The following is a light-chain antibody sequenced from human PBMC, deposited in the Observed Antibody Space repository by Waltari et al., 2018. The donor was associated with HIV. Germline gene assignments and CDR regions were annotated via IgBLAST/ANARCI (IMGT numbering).Light chain of an antibody. J-gene: IGLJ2*01. CDR1: SRHIGAYDS. CDR3: SSYGDNIRVL. Sequence: QSALTQPPSASGSLGQSVTISCTGSSRHIGAYDSVSWFQQHPNNAPKLLLYEVSKRPSGVPDRFSGSRSGETAFLSVSGLQPDDTAGYFCSSYGDNIRVLFGGGTNLTVL. V-gene: IGLV2-8*01. CDR2: EVS.